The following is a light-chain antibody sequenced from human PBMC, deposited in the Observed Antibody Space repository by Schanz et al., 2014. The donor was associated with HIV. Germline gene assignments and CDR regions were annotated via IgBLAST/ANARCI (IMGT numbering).Light chain of an antibody. CDR2: EVS. CDR1: SSDVGHYDY. V-gene: IGLV2-8*01. J-gene: IGLJ2*01. Sequence: QSVLTQPPSASGSRGQSVTISCTGTSSDVGHYDYVSWYQQHPGKAPKLMIYEVSKRPSGVPDRFSGSKSGNTASLTISGLQAEDEADYYCNSYTSKNTPIFGGGTKLTVL. CDR3: NSYTSKNTPI.